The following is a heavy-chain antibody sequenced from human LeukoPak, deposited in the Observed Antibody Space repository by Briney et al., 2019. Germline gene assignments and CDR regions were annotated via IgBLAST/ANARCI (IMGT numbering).Heavy chain of an antibody. Sequence: SQTLSLTCAISGDSVSSKSAAWNWIRQSPSRGLEWLGRTYYRSKWYNDYAVSVKSRIIINPDTSKDQFSLQLNSVTPEDTAVYYCARVRWGVVRSHFDYWGQGTLVTVSS. V-gene: IGHV6-1*01. CDR1: GDSVSSKSAA. CDR2: TYYRSKWYN. J-gene: IGHJ4*02. CDR3: ARVRWGVVRSHFDY. D-gene: IGHD3-16*01.